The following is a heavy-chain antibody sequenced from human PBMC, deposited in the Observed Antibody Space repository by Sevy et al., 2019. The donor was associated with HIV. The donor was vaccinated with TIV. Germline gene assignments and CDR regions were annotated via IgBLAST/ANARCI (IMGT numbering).Heavy chain of an antibody. CDR1: GFTFSSYG. CDR2: ISYDGSNK. J-gene: IGHJ4*02. D-gene: IGHD3-16*01. Sequence: GGSLRLSCAASGFTFSSYGMHWVRQAPGKGLEWVAVISYDGSNKYYADSVKGRFTISRDNSKNTLYLQMNSLRAEDTAMYYCASGGPVVRTLDYWGQGTLVTVSS. V-gene: IGHV3-30*03. CDR3: ASGGPVVRTLDY.